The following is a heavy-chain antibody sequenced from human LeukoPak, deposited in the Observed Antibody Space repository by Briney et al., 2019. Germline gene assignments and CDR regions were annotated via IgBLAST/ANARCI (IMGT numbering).Heavy chain of an antibody. CDR2: IYHSGRT. CDR3: AREGGYGGNSGRVYYFDY. Sequence: SETLSLTCTVSGGSISSSNWWSWVRQPPGQGLEWIGEIYHSGRTNYNPSLKSRVTISVDKSKNQFSLKLSSVTAADTAVYYCAREGGYGGNSGRVYYFDYWGQGTLVTVSS. J-gene: IGHJ4*02. CDR1: GGSISSSNW. D-gene: IGHD4-23*01. V-gene: IGHV4-4*02.